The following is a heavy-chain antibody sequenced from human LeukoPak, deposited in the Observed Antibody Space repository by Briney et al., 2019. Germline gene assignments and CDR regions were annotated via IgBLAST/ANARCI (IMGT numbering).Heavy chain of an antibody. J-gene: IGHJ6*02. CDR1: GGSISSYY. D-gene: IGHD2-2*01. CDR3: ARVTRYCSSTSCQIYYYYGMDV. Sequence: ETLSLTCTVSGGSISSYYWSWIRQPPGKGLEWIGYIYYSGSTNYNPSLKSRVTISVDTSKNQFSLKLSSVTAADTAVYYCARVTRYCSSTSCQIYYYYGMDVWGQGTTVTVS. CDR2: IYYSGST. V-gene: IGHV4-59*01.